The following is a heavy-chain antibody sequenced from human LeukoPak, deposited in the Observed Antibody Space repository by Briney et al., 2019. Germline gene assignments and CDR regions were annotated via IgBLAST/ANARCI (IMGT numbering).Heavy chain of an antibody. D-gene: IGHD2-21*02. Sequence: SETLSLTCTVSGGSISSSYWSCIRQPPGKGLEYIGYIYYSGNTNYNPSLKSRVTLSMDRSNNQFSLKMSSATAADTAVYYCARLVVVTHTGRNWFDSWGQGTLVTVSS. CDR1: GGSISSSY. CDR3: ARLVVVTHTGRNWFDS. V-gene: IGHV4-59*01. J-gene: IGHJ5*01. CDR2: IYYSGNT.